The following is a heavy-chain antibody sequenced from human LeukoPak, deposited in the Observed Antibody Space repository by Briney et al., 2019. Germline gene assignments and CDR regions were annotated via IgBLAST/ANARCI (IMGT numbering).Heavy chain of an antibody. CDR3: AKRAHLWIQLPSAFDI. Sequence: GESLKISCKGSGYSFTSYWIGWVRQMPGKGLEWMGIIYPGDSDTRYSPSFQGQVTISADKSISTAYLQWSSLKASDTAMYYCAKRAHLWIQLPSAFDIWGQGTMVTVSS. CDR1: GYSFTSYW. J-gene: IGHJ3*02. D-gene: IGHD5-18*01. V-gene: IGHV5-51*01. CDR2: IYPGDSDT.